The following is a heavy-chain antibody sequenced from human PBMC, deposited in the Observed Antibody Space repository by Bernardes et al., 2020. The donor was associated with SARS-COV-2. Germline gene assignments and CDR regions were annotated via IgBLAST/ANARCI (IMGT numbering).Heavy chain of an antibody. J-gene: IGHJ5*02. Sequence: ETLSLTCTVSGGSISISNVYWAWIRQSPGKGLEWIGNVYHTGSTYYNPSLKSRVTLSVDTSTNQFSLKVSSVTAADTALYYCARSNRVTRSRGSWFDPWGQGSLVSVSS. CDR3: ARSNRVTRSRGSWFDP. CDR1: GGSISISNVY. CDR2: VYHTGST. D-gene: IGHD2-21*02. V-gene: IGHV4-39*01.